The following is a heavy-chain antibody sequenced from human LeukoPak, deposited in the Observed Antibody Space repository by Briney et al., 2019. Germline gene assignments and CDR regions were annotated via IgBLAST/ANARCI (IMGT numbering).Heavy chain of an antibody. Sequence: GASVKVSCKSSGYTFIRYGFSWVRQAPGQGLEGMGWISPYNGNTKYLQNLQGRITMTTDTSTSTAYMELRSLTSDDTAVYYCAREESIGSFQFLHDYWGQGTLVTVSS. V-gene: IGHV1-18*01. J-gene: IGHJ4*02. CDR1: GYTFIRYG. CDR2: ISPYNGNT. D-gene: IGHD1-26*01. CDR3: AREESIGSFQFLHDY.